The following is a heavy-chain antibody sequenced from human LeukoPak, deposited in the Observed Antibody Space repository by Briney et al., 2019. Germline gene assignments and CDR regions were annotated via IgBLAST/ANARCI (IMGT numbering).Heavy chain of an antibody. V-gene: IGHV4-34*01. CDR2: INHSGST. CDR1: GGSFSGYY. CDR3: ARVASWYEHAEYFQH. D-gene: IGHD6-13*01. J-gene: IGHJ1*01. Sequence: SETLSLTCAVDGGSFSGYYWSWIRQPPGKGLEWIGEINHSGSTNYNPSLKSRVTISVDTSKNQFSLKLSSVTAADTAVYYCARVASWYEHAEYFQHLGQGTLVTVSS.